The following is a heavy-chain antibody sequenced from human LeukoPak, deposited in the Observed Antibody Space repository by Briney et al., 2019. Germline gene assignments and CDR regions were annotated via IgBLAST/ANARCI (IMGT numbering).Heavy chain of an antibody. CDR2: IRYDGSNK. J-gene: IGHJ4*02. CDR1: GFTFSSYG. Sequence: GGSLRLSCAASGFTFSSYGMHCVRQAPGKGLEWVAFIRYDGSNKYYADSVKGRFTISRDNSKNTLYLQMNSLRAEDTAVYYCAKGEKDFWRGYSIPDFDYWGQGTLVTVSS. V-gene: IGHV3-30*02. CDR3: AKGEKDFWRGYSIPDFDY. D-gene: IGHD3-3*01.